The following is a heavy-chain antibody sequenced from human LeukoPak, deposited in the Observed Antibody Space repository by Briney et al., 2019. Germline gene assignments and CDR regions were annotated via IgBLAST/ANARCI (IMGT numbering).Heavy chain of an antibody. CDR2: ISGSADST. CDR3: AKQGFGC. J-gene: IGHJ4*02. V-gene: IGHV3-23*01. CDR1: GLTFNNYA. Sequence: GGSLRLSCAVSGLTFNNYAMSWVRQAPGEGLEWVSTISGSADSTNYAEAVKGRFTISRDNSKNTMYLQMNSLRAEDTAVYYCAKQGFGCWGQGTLVTVSS.